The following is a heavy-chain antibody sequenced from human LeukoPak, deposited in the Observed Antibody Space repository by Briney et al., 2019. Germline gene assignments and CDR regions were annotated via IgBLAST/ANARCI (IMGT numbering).Heavy chain of an antibody. CDR1: GGSISSGVYY. CDR3: ARDRCSGGRCYSYYYGMDV. Sequence: SETLSLTCTVSGGSISSGVYYWSWIRQHPGKGLEWIGYIYYSGSTYYNPSLKSRVTISVDTSKNQFSLKLSSVTAADTAVYYCARDRCSGGRCYSYYYGMDVWGQGTTVTVSS. J-gene: IGHJ6*02. CDR2: IYYSGST. V-gene: IGHV4-31*03. D-gene: IGHD2-15*01.